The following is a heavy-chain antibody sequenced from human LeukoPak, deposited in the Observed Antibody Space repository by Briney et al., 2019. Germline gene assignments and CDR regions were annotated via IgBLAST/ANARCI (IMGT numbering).Heavy chain of an antibody. CDR1: GFTFSSYA. CDR3: AREGYSSSMDV. J-gene: IGHJ6*03. CDR2: ISSSSSYI. Sequence: GGSLRLSCAASGFTFSSYAMSWVRQAPGKGLEWVSSISSSSSYIYYADSVKGRFTVSRDNAKNSLYLQMNSLRAEDTAVYYCAREGYSSSMDVWGKGTTVTVSS. D-gene: IGHD6-13*01. V-gene: IGHV3-21*01.